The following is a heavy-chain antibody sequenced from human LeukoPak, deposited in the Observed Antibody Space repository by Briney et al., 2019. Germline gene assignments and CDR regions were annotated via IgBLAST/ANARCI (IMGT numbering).Heavy chain of an antibody. CDR3: ALYDSSGYYLYYFDY. CDR1: GGTFNNYA. D-gene: IGHD3-22*01. Sequence: PWASVKVSCKASGGTFNNYAFNWVRQAPGQGLEWMGWINTNTGNPTYAQGFTGRFVFSLDTSVSTAYLQISSLKAEDTAVYYCALYDSSGYYLYYFDYWGQGTLVTVSS. V-gene: IGHV7-4-1*02. J-gene: IGHJ4*02. CDR2: INTNTGNP.